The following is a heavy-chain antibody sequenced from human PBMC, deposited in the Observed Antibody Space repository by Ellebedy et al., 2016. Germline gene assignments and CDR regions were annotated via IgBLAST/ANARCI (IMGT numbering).Heavy chain of an antibody. J-gene: IGHJ4*02. D-gene: IGHD4-17*01. CDR3: YYGHYSGY. CDR1: GFAFRNFF. CDR2: ISGDGYTT. Sequence: GESLKISXVASGFAFRNFFMTWVRQAPGGGLEWVSTISGDGYTTFSADSVKGRFTISRDNSRNTVYLQMDSLRAADTAVYYCYYGHYSGYWGQGTLVTVSS. V-gene: IGHV3-23*01.